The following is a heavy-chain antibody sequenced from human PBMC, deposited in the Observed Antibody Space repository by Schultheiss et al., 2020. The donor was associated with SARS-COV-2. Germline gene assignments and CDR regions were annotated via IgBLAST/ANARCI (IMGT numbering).Heavy chain of an antibody. CDR1: GFTFSSYA. CDR2: ISGSGGST. D-gene: IGHD3-22*01. Sequence: GGSLRLSCAASGFTFSSYAMSWVRQAPGKGLEWVSAISGSGGSTYYADSVKGRFTISRDNSKNTLYLQMNSLKTEDTAVYYCTRHAPYDSSAPRGDYWGQGTLVTVSS. J-gene: IGHJ4*02. CDR3: TRHAPYDSSAPRGDY. V-gene: IGHV3-23*01.